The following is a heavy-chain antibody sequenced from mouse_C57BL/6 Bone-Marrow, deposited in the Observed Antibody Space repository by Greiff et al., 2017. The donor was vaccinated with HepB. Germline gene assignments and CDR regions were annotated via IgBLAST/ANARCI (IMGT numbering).Heavy chain of an antibody. CDR1: GFSLTSYG. CDR3: ARNTGYYFDY. Sequence: QVQLQQSGPGLVQPSQSLSITCTVSGFSLTSYGVHWVRQSPGKGLEWLGVIWSGGSTDYNAAFISRLSISKDNSTSQVFFKMNSLQADDTAIYYCARNTGYYFDYWGQGTTLTVSS. CDR2: IWSGGST. V-gene: IGHV2-2*01. J-gene: IGHJ2*01.